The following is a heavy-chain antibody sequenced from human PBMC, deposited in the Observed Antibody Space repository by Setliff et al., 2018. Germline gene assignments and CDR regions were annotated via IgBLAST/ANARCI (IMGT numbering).Heavy chain of an antibody. CDR2: IGHTGSI. V-gene: IGHV4-59*12. CDR1: GGSISSYY. J-gene: IGHJ4*02. Sequence: TLSLTCTVSGGSISSYYWSWIRQPPGKGLEWVGNIGHTGSINYNPSLKSRLTISRDTSKNQVSLKLNSVTATDTAVYYCARDLGHGGDSDYWGQGILVTVSS. CDR3: ARDLGHGGDSDY. D-gene: IGHD2-21*02.